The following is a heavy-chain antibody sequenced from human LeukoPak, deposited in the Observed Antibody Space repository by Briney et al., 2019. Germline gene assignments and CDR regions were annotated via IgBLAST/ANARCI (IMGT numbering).Heavy chain of an antibody. Sequence: GASVKVSCKASGYTFTSYAMHWVRQAPGQRLEWMGWINAGNGNTKYSQKFQGRVTITRDTSASTAYMELSSLRSEDTAVYYCARYRVGRLERHNWFDPWGQGTLVTVSS. V-gene: IGHV1-3*01. D-gene: IGHD1-1*01. CDR3: ARYRVGRLERHNWFDP. CDR1: GYTFTSYA. CDR2: INAGNGNT. J-gene: IGHJ5*02.